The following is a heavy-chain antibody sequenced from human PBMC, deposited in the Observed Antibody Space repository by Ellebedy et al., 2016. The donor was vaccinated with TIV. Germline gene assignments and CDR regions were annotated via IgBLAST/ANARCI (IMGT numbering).Heavy chain of an antibody. CDR1: GGSISSGGYY. CDR3: ARLNTVNPPTTIYYYGMDV. CDR2: IYYSGST. V-gene: IGHV4-61*08. Sequence: SETLSLTXTVSGGSISSGGYYWSWIRQHPGKGLEWIGYIYYSGSTNYNPSLKSRVTISVDTSKNQFSLKLSSVTAADTAVYYCARLNTVNPPTTIYYYGMDVWGQGTTVTVSS. J-gene: IGHJ6*02. D-gene: IGHD4-17*01.